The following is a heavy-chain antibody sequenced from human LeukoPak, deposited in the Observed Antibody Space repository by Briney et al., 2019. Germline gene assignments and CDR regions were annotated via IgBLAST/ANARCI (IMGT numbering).Heavy chain of an antibody. CDR1: GGSITSGTYY. J-gene: IGHJ4*02. Sequence: SETLSLTCTVSGGSITSGTYYWSWIRQPAGKGLEWIGRIYTRESTNYNPSLKSRVTISIDTSKNQFSLNLNSVTAADTAVYYCAREGRGSQAFDYWGQGTLVTVSS. V-gene: IGHV4-61*02. D-gene: IGHD3-10*01. CDR2: IYTREST. CDR3: AREGRGSQAFDY.